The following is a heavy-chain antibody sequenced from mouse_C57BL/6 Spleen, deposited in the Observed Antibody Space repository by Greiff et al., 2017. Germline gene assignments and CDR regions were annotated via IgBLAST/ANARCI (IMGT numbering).Heavy chain of an antibody. V-gene: IGHV5-6*01. J-gene: IGHJ4*01. D-gene: IGHD1-1*01. CDR2: ISSGGSYG. CDR1: GFTFSSYG. Sequence: VQGVESGGDLVKPGGSLQLSCAVSGFTFSSYGMSWVRLTPDKRLEWVATISSGGSYGYYPESVKGLFIISRDNAKNTLYLLVSSMKSEDTAMYYCARGYGSSYDYAMDYWGQGTSVTVSS. CDR3: ARGYGSSYDYAMDY.